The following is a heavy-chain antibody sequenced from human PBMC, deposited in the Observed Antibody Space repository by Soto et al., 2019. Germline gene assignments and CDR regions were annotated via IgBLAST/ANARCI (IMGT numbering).Heavy chain of an antibody. D-gene: IGHD3-10*01. V-gene: IGHV3-21*02. CDR1: GFTFSPYN. Sequence: EVQLVDSGGGLVKPGGSLRLSCAASGFTFSPYNMNWVRQAPGKGLEWVSSITGSGGEKYYAYSVKGRFTISRDNAENTLFLEMNSLRAEVTAVYYGARDIKFWEVWGQGTTVTVSS. J-gene: IGHJ6*02. CDR3: ARDIKFWEV. CDR2: ITGSGGEK.